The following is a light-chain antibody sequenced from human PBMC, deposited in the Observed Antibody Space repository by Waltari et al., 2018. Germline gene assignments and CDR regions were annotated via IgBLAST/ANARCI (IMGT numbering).Light chain of an antibody. Sequence: QSALTQPASVSGSPGQSITISCPGTSSDVGGYKYVSWYQQHPGKAPKFMFYEVSNRPSVVSNRFSGSKSGNTASLTISGLQAEDEADYYCSSYTSSNTVIFGGGTKLTVL. CDR2: EVS. CDR1: SSDVGGYKY. CDR3: SSYTSSNTVI. V-gene: IGLV2-14*01. J-gene: IGLJ2*01.